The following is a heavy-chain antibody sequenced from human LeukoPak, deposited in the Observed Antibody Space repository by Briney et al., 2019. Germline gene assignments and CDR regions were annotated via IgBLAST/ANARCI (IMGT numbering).Heavy chain of an antibody. CDR2: IFHSGST. Sequence: SGTLSLTCDVSGDSVSNDHWWSWVRQPPGKGLEWIGEIFHSGSTNYNSSLKSRVIISVDKSKNQFSLTLNSVTAADTAVYYCASNGAYAIDCWGQGTLVTVSS. D-gene: IGHD4-17*01. J-gene: IGHJ4*02. CDR3: ASNGAYAIDC. V-gene: IGHV4-4*02. CDR1: GDSVSNDHW.